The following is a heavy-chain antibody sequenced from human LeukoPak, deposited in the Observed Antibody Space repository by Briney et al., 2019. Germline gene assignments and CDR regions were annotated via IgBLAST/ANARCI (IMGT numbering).Heavy chain of an antibody. CDR2: IYYSGST. V-gene: IGHV4-39*07. D-gene: IGHD2-2*01. CDR3: ARESKYQLLRYYYYYYYMDV. Sequence: SETLSLTCTVSGGSISSSSYYWGWIRQPPGKGLEWIGSIYYSGSTYYNPSLKSRVTISVDTSKNQFSLKLSSVTAADTAVYYCARESKYQLLRYYYYYYYMDVWGKGTTVTISS. CDR1: GGSISSSSYY. J-gene: IGHJ6*03.